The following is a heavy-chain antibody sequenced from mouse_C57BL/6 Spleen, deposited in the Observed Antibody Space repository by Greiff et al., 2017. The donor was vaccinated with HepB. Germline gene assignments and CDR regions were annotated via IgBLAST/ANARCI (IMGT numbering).Heavy chain of an antibody. CDR1: GYSITSGYY. Sequence: EVKLVESGPGLVKPSQSLSLTCSVTGYSITSGYYWNWIRQFPGNKLEWMGYISYDGSNNYNPSLKNRISITRDTSKNQFFLKLNSVTTEDTATYYGARDGGDAMDYWGQGTSVTVSS. J-gene: IGHJ4*01. CDR3: ARDGGDAMDY. CDR2: ISYDGSN. V-gene: IGHV3-6*01.